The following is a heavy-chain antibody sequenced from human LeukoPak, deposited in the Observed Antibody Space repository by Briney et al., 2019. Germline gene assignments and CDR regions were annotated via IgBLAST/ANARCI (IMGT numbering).Heavy chain of an antibody. CDR1: GGTFSSYA. D-gene: IGHD1-7*01. Sequence: ASVKVSCKASGGTFSSYAISWVRQAPGQGLEWMGGIIPIFGTANYTQKFQGRVTITADKSTSTAYMELSSLRSEDTAVYYCARLEYSWTYSGYFDYWGQGTLVTVSS. V-gene: IGHV1-69*06. J-gene: IGHJ4*02. CDR3: ARLEYSWTYSGYFDY. CDR2: IIPIFGTA.